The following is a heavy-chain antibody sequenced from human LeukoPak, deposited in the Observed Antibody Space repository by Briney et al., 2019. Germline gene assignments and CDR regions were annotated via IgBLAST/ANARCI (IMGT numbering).Heavy chain of an antibody. CDR1: GYTFTSYY. CDR2: INPDSGGT. V-gene: IGHV1-2*02. CDR3: VREARAGNWFDP. J-gene: IGHJ5*02. Sequence: ASVKVSCKASGYTFTSYYIHWVRQAPGQGLEWMGWINPDSGGTNYAQQFQGRVTMTRDTSISTDYMDLSRLRSDDTAMYYCVREARAGNWFDPWGQGTLVIVSS.